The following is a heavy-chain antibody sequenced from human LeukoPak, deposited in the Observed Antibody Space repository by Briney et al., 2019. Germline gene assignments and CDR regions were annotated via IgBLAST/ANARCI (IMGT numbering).Heavy chain of an antibody. CDR1: GFSFSGSE. Sequence: PGGSLRLSCAASGFSFSGSEMNWVRQAPGKGLEWVSYIGSSGRTIYYADSVKGRFTISRDNAKNSLYLQMNSLRAEDTAVYYCARDVGRRDNQGYYYDSSGSENPAGLFDYWGQGSLVTVSS. V-gene: IGHV3-48*03. J-gene: IGHJ4*02. CDR3: ARDVGRRDNQGYYYDSSGSENPAGLFDY. CDR2: IGSSGRTI. D-gene: IGHD3-22*01.